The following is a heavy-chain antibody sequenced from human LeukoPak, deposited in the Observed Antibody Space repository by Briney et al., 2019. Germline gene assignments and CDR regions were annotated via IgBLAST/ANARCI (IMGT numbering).Heavy chain of an antibody. CDR3: AVRRFGMYYFDY. CDR2: IYYSGST. J-gene: IGHJ4*02. CDR1: GGSISSGDYY. D-gene: IGHD3-16*01. Sequence: SETLSLTCTVPGGSISSGDYYWSWIRQPPGKGLEWIGYIYYSGSTYYNPSLKSRVTISVDTSKNQFSLKLSSVTAADTAVYYCAVRRFGMYYFDYWGQGTLVTVSS. V-gene: IGHV4-30-4*01.